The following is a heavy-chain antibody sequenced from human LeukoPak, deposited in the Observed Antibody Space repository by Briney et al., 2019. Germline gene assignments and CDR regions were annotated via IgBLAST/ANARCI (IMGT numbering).Heavy chain of an antibody. D-gene: IGHD2-2*01. J-gene: IGHJ5*02. Sequence: SETLSLTCAVYGGSFSGYYWSWIRQPPGKGLEWIGEINHSGSTNYNPSLKSRVTISVDTSKNQFSLKLSSVTAADTAAYYCARGRLTADIVVVPAARNDWFDPWGQGTLVTVSS. V-gene: IGHV4-34*01. CDR1: GGSFSGYY. CDR2: INHSGST. CDR3: ARGRLTADIVVVPAARNDWFDP.